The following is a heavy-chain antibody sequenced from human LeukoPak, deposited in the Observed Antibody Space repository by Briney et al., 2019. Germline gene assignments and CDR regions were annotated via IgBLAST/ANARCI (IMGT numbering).Heavy chain of an antibody. V-gene: IGHV4-39*01. CDR2: IYYSGST. CDR1: GGSISSSSYY. J-gene: IGHJ4*02. D-gene: IGHD6-13*01. CDR3: ASPGIAAAGVVPQY. Sequence: SETLSLTCTVSGGSISSSSYYWGWIRQPPGKGLEWIGSIYYSGSTYYNPSLKSRVTISVDTSKNQFSLKLSSVTAADTAVYYCASPGIAAAGVVPQYWGQGTLVTVSS.